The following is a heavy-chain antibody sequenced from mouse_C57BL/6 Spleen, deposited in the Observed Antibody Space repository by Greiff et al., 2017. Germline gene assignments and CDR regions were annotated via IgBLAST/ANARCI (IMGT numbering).Heavy chain of an antibody. CDR3: ARFYYDYDGFAY. D-gene: IGHD2-4*01. J-gene: IGHJ3*01. CDR1: GFTFSDYG. V-gene: IGHV5-17*01. CDR2: ISSGSSTI. Sequence: EVQLQESGGGLVKPGGSLKLSCAASGFTFSDYGMHWVRQAPEKGLEWVAYISSGSSTIYYADTVKGRFTISRDNAKNTLFLQMTSLRSEDTAMYYCARFYYDYDGFAYWGQGTLVTVSA.